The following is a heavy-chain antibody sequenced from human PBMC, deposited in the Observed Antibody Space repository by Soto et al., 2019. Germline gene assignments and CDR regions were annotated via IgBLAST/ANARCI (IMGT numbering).Heavy chain of an antibody. CDR1: GFTFSSNA. CDR2: MSYDGSNA. CDR3: ARDSILSGTTRPPPLDY. D-gene: IGHD4-17*01. J-gene: IGHJ4*02. Sequence: QVQLVESGGGVVQPGRSLRLSCAASGFTFSSNAMHWVRQAPGKGLEWVAVMSYDGSNAYYADSVKGRFTISRDNAKNTLDMQMNRLRAEDTAVDYCARDSILSGTTRPPPLDYWGQGTLVTVSS. V-gene: IGHV3-30-3*01.